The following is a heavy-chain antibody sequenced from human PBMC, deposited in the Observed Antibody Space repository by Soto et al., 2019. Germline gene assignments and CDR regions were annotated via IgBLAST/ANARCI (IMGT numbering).Heavy chain of an antibody. CDR2: IYYSGST. J-gene: IGHJ5*02. V-gene: IGHV4-39*01. CDR3: PSLGAARRSWIDH. Sequence: TXASLSLTCTVSGGSISSSNYYWGCIRQPPGQGLEWIGRIYYSGSTYYNPSLKSRVTISVDTSKNQFSLTLSSVTAADTAVYYGPSLGAARRSWIDHSGHGTLVTV. CDR1: GGSISSSNYY. D-gene: IGHD6-6*01.